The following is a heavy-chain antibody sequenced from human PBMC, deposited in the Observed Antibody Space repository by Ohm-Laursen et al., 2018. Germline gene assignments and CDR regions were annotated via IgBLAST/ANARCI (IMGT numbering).Heavy chain of an antibody. Sequence: SLRLSCTASGFTFGAFGMHWVRQAPGKGLEWVAVIWYDGVNKYYLDSVKGRFTVSRDNSENTLYLQMNSLRAEDTAVYYCARDVAHGGYGFGMDVWGQGTTVTVSS. CDR1: GFTFGAFG. J-gene: IGHJ6*02. V-gene: IGHV3-33*01. D-gene: IGHD5-12*01. CDR3: ARDVAHGGYGFGMDV. CDR2: IWYDGVNK.